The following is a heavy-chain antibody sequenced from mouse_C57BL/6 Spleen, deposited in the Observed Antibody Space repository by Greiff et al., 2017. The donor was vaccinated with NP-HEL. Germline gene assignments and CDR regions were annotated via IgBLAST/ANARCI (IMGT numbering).Heavy chain of an antibody. CDR3: ARGSNYVHYAMDY. D-gene: IGHD2-5*01. J-gene: IGHJ4*01. Sequence: EVQLVESGGGLVKPGGSLKLSCAASGFTFSDYGMHWVRQAPEKGLEWVAYISSGSSTIYYADTVKGRFTISRDNAKNTLGLQRTSLRCEDTAMYYCARGSNYVHYAMDYWGQGTSVTVSS. CDR2: ISSGSSTI. V-gene: IGHV5-17*01. CDR1: GFTFSDYG.